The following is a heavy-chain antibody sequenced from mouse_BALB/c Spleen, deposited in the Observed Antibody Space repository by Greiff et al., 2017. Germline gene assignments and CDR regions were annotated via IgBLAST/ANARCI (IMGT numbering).Heavy chain of an antibody. J-gene: IGHJ4*01. CDR1: GFNIKDTY. Sequence: EVKLVESGAELVKPGASVKLSCTASGFNIKDTYMHWVKQRPEQGLEWIGRIDPANGNTKYDPKFQGKATITADTSSNTAYLQLSSLTSEDTAVYYCATPSPYGNYNAMDYWGQGTSVTVSS. CDR2: IDPANGNT. D-gene: IGHD2-1*01. V-gene: IGHV14-3*02. CDR3: ATPSPYGNYNAMDY.